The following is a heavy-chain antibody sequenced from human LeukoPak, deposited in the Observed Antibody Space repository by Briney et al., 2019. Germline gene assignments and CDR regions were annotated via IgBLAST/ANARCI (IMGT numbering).Heavy chain of an antibody. D-gene: IGHD4-17*01. CDR1: GFTFSSYE. V-gene: IGHV3-15*01. CDR3: TTADALRDPGVVDY. J-gene: IGHJ4*02. CDR2: IKSKTDGGTT. Sequence: PGGSLRLSCAASGFTFSSYEMNWVRQAPGKGLEWVGRIKSKTDGGTTDYAAPVKGRFTISRDDSKNTLYLQMNSLKTEDTAVYYCTTADALRDPGVVDYWGQGTLVTVSS.